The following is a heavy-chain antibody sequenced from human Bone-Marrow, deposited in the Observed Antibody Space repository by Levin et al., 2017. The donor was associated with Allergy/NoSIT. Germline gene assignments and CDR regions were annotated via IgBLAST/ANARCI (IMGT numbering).Heavy chain of an antibody. CDR2: IIPILGIA. Sequence: KISCKASGGTFSSYAISWVRQAPGQGLEWMGRIIPILGIANYAQKFQGRVTITADKSTSTAYMELSSLRSEDTAVYYCARDLGRDDYGDYGDAFDIWGQGTMVTVSS. CDR3: ARDLGRDDYGDYGDAFDI. J-gene: IGHJ3*02. D-gene: IGHD4-17*01. V-gene: IGHV1-69*04. CDR1: GGTFSSYA.